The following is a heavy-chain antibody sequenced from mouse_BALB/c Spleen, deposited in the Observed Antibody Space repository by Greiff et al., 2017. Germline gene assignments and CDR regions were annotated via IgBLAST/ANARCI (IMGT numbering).Heavy chain of an antibody. J-gene: IGHJ1*01. Sequence: EVKVVESGGGLVKPGGSLKLSCAASGFAFSSYDMSWVRQTPEKRLEWVAYISSGGGSTYYPDTVKGRFTISRDNAKNTLYLQMSSLKSEDTAMYYCARGASGWYFDVWGAGTTVTVSS. CDR3: ARGASGWYFDV. CDR2: ISSGGGST. CDR1: GFAFSSYD. V-gene: IGHV5-12-1*01. D-gene: IGHD3-1*01.